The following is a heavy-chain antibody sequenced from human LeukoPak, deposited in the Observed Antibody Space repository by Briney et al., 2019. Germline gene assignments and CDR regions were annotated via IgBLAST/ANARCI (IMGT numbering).Heavy chain of an antibody. Sequence: KPSETLSLTCGVSGGSINNYYWSWIRQPPGKGLELIGYIYYSGNTNYNPSLKSRVTISVDTSKNQFSLKLSSVTAADTAVYYCAVLSQLGIPDWFDPWGQGTLVTVSS. V-gene: IGHV4-59*08. CDR3: AVLSQLGIPDWFDP. D-gene: IGHD2-2*01. CDR1: GGSINNYY. J-gene: IGHJ5*02. CDR2: IYYSGNT.